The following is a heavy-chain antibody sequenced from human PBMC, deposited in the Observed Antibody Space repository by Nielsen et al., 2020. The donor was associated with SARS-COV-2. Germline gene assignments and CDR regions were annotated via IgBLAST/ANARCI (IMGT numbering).Heavy chain of an antibody. V-gene: IGHV3-48*01. CDR1: GFTFSTYS. Sequence: GESLKISCAASGFTFSTYSMNWVRQAPGKGLEWVSYISSSSSAIYYADSVKGRFTISRDNAKNSLYLQMNSLRAEDTAVYYCARSSAVPGYGDYVEDWFDPWGQGTLVTVSS. D-gene: IGHD4-17*01. J-gene: IGHJ5*02. CDR2: ISSSSSAI. CDR3: ARSSAVPGYGDYVEDWFDP.